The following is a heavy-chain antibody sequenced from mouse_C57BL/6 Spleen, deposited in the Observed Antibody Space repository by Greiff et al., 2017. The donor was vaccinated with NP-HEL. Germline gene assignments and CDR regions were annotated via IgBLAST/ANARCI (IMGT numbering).Heavy chain of an antibody. J-gene: IGHJ2*01. CDR1: GFTFSSYG. CDR3: ARDYYGSQYYFDY. CDR2: ISSGGSYT. D-gene: IGHD1-1*01. V-gene: IGHV5-6*01. Sequence: EVQRVESGGDLVKPGGSLKLSCAASGFTFSSYGMSWVRQTPDKRLEWVATISSGGSYTYYPDSVKGRFTISRDNAKNTLYLQMSSLKSEDTAMYYCARDYYGSQYYFDYWGQGTTLTVSS.